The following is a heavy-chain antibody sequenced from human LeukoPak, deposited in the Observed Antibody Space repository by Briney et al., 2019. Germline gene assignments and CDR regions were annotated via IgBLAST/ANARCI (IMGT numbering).Heavy chain of an antibody. Sequence: GRSLRLSCAASGFTFSSYGMHWVRQAPGKGLEWVAVISYDGSNKYYADSVKGRFTISRDNSKNTLYLQMNSLRAEDTAVYYCAKDRGDSGSYYFDYWGQGTLVTVSS. CDR1: GFTFSSYG. D-gene: IGHD1-26*01. V-gene: IGHV3-30*18. CDR3: AKDRGDSGSYYFDY. J-gene: IGHJ4*02. CDR2: ISYDGSNK.